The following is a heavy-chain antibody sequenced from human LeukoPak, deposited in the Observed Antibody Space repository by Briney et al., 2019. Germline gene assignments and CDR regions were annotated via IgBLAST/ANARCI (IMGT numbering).Heavy chain of an antibody. J-gene: IGHJ4*02. V-gene: IGHV1-69*05. Sequence: SVKVSCKASGGTFSSYAISWVRQAPGQGLEWMGRIIPIFGTANYAQKFQGRVTITTDESTSTAYMELSSLRSEDTAVYCCARDRLAVPYYFDYWGQGTLVTVSS. D-gene: IGHD6-19*01. CDR1: GGTFSSYA. CDR3: ARDRLAVPYYFDY. CDR2: IIPIFGTA.